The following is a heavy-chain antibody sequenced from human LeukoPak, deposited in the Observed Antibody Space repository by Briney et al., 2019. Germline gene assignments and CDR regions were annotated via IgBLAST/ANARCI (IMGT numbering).Heavy chain of an antibody. D-gene: IGHD1-26*01. CDR1: GFTFSNYA. J-gene: IGHJ5*01. CDR2: ISGSSTYI. CDR3: ARGEVWFDS. V-gene: IGHV3-21*06. Sequence: GGSLRLSCAASGFTFSNYAMSWVRQAPGKGLEWVSSISGSSTYIYYADSLKGRFTISRDNAKDSLYLQMNSLRAEDTAVYYCARGEVWFDSWGQGTLVTVSA.